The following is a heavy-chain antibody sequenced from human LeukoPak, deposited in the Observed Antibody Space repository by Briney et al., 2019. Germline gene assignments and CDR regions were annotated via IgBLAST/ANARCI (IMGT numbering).Heavy chain of an antibody. Sequence: ASLKVSCKASGYTFTSYYMHWVRPAPGQGVEWMGIINPSGGSTSYEQKFQGRVTMTRDTSTSTVYMELSSLGSEDTAVYYCARELSIAAAGHYYYYGMDVWGQGTTVTVSS. J-gene: IGHJ6*02. CDR2: INPSGGST. V-gene: IGHV1-46*01. D-gene: IGHD6-13*01. CDR3: ARELSIAAAGHYYYYGMDV. CDR1: GYTFTSYY.